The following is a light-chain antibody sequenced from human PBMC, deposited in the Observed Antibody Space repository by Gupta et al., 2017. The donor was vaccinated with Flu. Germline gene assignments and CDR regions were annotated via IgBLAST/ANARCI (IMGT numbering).Light chain of an antibody. Sequence: VTISCTGASGNIVGKVFRWYQQRPASTPTTVITEYDKVPPGVPDRFSGSVDSTSNSASLIISGVKTEDEADYYCQSCDAKIQCVFGGGTKLTVL. CDR1: SGNIVGKV. CDR3: QSCDAKIQCV. J-gene: IGLJ2*01. V-gene: IGLV6-57*02. CDR2: EYD.